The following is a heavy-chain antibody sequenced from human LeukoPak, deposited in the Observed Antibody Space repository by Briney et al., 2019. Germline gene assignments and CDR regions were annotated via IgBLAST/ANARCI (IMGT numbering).Heavy chain of an antibody. V-gene: IGHV3-11*01. J-gene: IGHJ4*02. CDR3: AKEVPSAH. D-gene: IGHD2-2*01. Sequence: GGSLRLSCAASAFIFSDYYMNWIRQAPGQGLELVSYISSSGGSIYYADSVRGRFTISRDNSKNTLYLQMNSLRAEDTAVYYCAKEVPSAHWGQGTLVTVSS. CDR1: AFIFSDYY. CDR2: ISSSGGSI.